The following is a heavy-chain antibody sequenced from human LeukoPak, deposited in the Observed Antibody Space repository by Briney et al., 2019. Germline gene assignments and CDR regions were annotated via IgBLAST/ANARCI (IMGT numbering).Heavy chain of an antibody. CDR1: GFTFSSYA. D-gene: IGHD5-18*01. CDR2: ISYDGSNK. Sequence: PGGSLRLSRAASGFTFSSYAMHWVRQAPGKGLEWVAVISYDGSNKYHADSVKGRFTISRDNSKNTLYLQMNSLRAEDTAVYYCARDSGGYSYGYLDYWGQGTLVTVSS. V-gene: IGHV3-30-3*01. J-gene: IGHJ4*02. CDR3: ARDSGGYSYGYLDY.